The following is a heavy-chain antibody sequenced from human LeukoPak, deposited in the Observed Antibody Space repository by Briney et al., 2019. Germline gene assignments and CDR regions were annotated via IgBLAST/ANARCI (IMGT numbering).Heavy chain of an antibody. J-gene: IGHJ5*02. CDR3: ARESITIFGVVITP. V-gene: IGHV1-2*02. CDR1: GYTFTGYY. D-gene: IGHD3-3*01. Sequence: ASVKVPCKASGYTFTGYYMHWVRQAPGQGLEWMGWINPNSGGTNYAQKFQGRVTMTRDTSISTAYMELSRLRSDDTAVYYCARESITIFGVVITPWGQGTLVTVSS. CDR2: INPNSGGT.